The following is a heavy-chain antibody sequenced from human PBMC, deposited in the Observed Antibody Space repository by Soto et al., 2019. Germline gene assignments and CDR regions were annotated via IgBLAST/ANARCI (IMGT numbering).Heavy chain of an antibody. Sequence: EVQLVESGGGWVQPGGSRRLSCAASGFTFSSYEMNWVRQAPGKGLEWVSYISSSGSTIYYADSVKGRFTISRDNAKNSLYLQMNSLRAEDTAVYYCARDLLDHDYGDYLGYYYYGMDVWGQGTTVTVSS. J-gene: IGHJ6*02. V-gene: IGHV3-48*03. CDR1: GFTFSSYE. CDR2: ISSSGSTI. CDR3: ARDLLDHDYGDYLGYYYYGMDV. D-gene: IGHD4-17*01.